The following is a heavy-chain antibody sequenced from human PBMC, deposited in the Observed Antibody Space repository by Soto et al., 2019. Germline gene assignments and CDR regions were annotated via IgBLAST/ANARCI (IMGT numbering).Heavy chain of an antibody. V-gene: IGHV4-34*01. Sequence: QVQLQQWGAGLLKPSETLSLTCGVYGWSFSGYYWSWMRQAPGKGLEWMGEISHNGGTNYNPYLKGRVTISADTSLSQFSLMLTAVTDADTAVYFCEYSRGRTTGWYPMYWGQGTQVAVSS. CDR3: EYSRGRTTGWYPMY. D-gene: IGHD6-19*01. CDR1: GWSFSGYY. J-gene: IGHJ4*02. CDR2: ISHNGGT.